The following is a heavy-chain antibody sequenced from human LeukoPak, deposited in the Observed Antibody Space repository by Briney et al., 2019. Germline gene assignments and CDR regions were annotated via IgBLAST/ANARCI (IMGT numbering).Heavy chain of an antibody. D-gene: IGHD3-9*01. CDR1: GFTFSSYG. Sequence: GGSLRLSCAASGFTFSSYGMHWVRQAPGKGLEWVAFIRYDGSNKYYADSVKGRFTISRDNAKNSLYLQMNSLRAEDTALYYCAKDVTDYDILTGPFDYWGQGTLVTVSS. CDR3: AKDVTDYDILTGPFDY. CDR2: IRYDGSNK. V-gene: IGHV3-30*02. J-gene: IGHJ4*02.